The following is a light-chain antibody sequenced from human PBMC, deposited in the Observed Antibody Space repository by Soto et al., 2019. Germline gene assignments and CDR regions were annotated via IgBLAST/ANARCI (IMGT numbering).Light chain of an antibody. CDR2: DAS. J-gene: IGKJ1*01. V-gene: IGKV1-5*01. CDR1: QNINNW. CDR3: QHMRT. Sequence: DIQMTQSPSTLSASIGDRVTITCRASQNINNWIAWYQQKPGKAPKFLIYDASTLESGVPSRFSGSGFGTEYSRTISSLQPDDFGSYYCQHMRTFGQGTKV.